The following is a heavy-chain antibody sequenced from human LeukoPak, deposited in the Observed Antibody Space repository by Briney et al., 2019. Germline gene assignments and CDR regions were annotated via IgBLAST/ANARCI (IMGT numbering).Heavy chain of an antibody. J-gene: IGHJ4*02. Sequence: GGSLRLSCAASGFTFSSYGMHWVRQAPGKGLEWVAVISYDGSNKYYADSVKGRFTISRDNSKNTLYLQMNSLRAEDTAVYYCAKDRGSGWDYFDYWGQGTLVTVSS. CDR2: ISYDGSNK. CDR3: AKDRGSGWDYFDY. D-gene: IGHD6-19*01. V-gene: IGHV3-30*18. CDR1: GFTFSSYG.